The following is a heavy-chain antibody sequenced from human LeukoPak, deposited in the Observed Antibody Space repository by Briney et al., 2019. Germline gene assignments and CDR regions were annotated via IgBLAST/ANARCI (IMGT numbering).Heavy chain of an antibody. CDR3: ARVSLSPNSGYDEVDDEYFDY. D-gene: IGHD5-12*01. V-gene: IGHV1-2*02. CDR1: GYTFTGYY. J-gene: IGHJ4*02. CDR2: INPNSGGT. Sequence: ASVKVSCKASGYTFTGYYMHWVRQAPGQGLEWMGWINPNSGGTNYAQKFQGRVTMTRDTSISTAYMELSRLRSDDTAVYYCARVSLSPNSGYDEVDDEYFDYWGQGTLVTVSS.